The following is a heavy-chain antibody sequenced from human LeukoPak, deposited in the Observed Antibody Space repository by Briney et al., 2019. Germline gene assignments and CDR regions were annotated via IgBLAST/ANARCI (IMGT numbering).Heavy chain of an antibody. CDR1: GFTFRSYS. Sequence: PGGSLRLSCAASGFTFRSYSMSWVRQAPGKGLEWVSSISSSSSYIYYADSVKGRFTISRDNAKNSLYLQMNSLRAEDTAVYYCARDLRSYSSSWYVPAFDIWGQGTMVTVSS. CDR2: ISSSSSYI. CDR3: ARDLRSYSSSWYVPAFDI. V-gene: IGHV3-21*01. J-gene: IGHJ3*02. D-gene: IGHD6-13*01.